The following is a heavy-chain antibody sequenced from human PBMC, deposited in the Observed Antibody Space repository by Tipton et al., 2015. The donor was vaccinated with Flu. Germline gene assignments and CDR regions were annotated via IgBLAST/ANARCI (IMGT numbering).Heavy chain of an antibody. CDR2: INHSGST. CDR1: GGSFSGYY. J-gene: IGHJ4*02. V-gene: IGHV4-34*01. CDR3: ARQPRLRVRFLEWLSSYFDY. D-gene: IGHD3-3*01. Sequence: LRLSCAVYGGSFSGYYLSWIRQPPGKGLEWIGEINHSGSTNYNPSLKSRVTISVDTSKNQFSLKLSSVTAADTAVYYCARQPRLRVRFLEWLSSYFDYWGQGTLVTVSS.